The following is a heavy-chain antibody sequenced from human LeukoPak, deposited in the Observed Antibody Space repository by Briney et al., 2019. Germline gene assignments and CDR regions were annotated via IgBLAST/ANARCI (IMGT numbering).Heavy chain of an antibody. CDR2: IYTSGST. V-gene: IGHV4-61*02. CDR3: ASSDYYDSSGYPLPFDY. CDR1: GGSISSGSYY. J-gene: IGHJ4*02. Sequence: SETLSLTCTVSGGSISSGSYYWSWIRQPAGKGLEWIGRIYTSGSTNYNPSLKSRVTISVDTSKNQFSLKLSSVTAADTAVYYCASSDYYDSSGYPLPFDYWGQGTLVTVSS. D-gene: IGHD3-22*01.